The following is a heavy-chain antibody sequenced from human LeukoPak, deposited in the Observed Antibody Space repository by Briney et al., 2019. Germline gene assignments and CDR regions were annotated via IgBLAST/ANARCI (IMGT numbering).Heavy chain of an antibody. Sequence: SGGSLRLSCAASGFTFHTYWIHWVRQAPGKGLVWVSRINSDGSSTNYADSVKGRFTISRDNAKNALYLQMNSLRVEDTAVYYCAREYPSLYYYYGMDVWGRGTTVTVSS. CDR1: GFTFHTYW. CDR2: INSDGSST. CDR3: AREYPSLYYYYGMDV. V-gene: IGHV3-74*01. J-gene: IGHJ6*02.